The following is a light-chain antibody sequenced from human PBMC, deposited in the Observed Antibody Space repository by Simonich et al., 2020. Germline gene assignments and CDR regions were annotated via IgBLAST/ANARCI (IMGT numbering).Light chain of an antibody. CDR2: EED. V-gene: IGLV6-57*01. CDR3: QSYDSSNVV. Sequence: NFMLTQPHSVSESPGKTVTISCTRSSGSIASNYVQWYQQRPGSSPTTVCYEEDQRPSGVPDRFSGSIDSSSNSASLTISGLKTEDEADYYCQSYDSSNVVFGGGTKLTVL. CDR1: SGSIASNY. J-gene: IGLJ2*01.